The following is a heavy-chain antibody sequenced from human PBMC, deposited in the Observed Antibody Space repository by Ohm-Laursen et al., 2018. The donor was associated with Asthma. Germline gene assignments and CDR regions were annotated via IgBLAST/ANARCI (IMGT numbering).Heavy chain of an antibody. V-gene: IGHV4-31*03. CDR3: ASGQYYSDSRGLLDY. D-gene: IGHD3-22*01. J-gene: IGHJ4*02. CDR1: GGSISSGIYY. Sequence: TLSLTCTVSGGSISSGIYYWSWIRQRPGKGLEWIGYIYYSLSTYYNPSLKSRVTISVDTSKNQFSLKLNSVTAADTAVYYCASGQYYSDSRGLLDYWGQGTLVTVSS. CDR2: IYYSLST.